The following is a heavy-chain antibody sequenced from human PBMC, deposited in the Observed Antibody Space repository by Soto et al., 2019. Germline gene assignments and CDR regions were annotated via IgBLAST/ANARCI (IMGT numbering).Heavy chain of an antibody. V-gene: IGHV3-66*01. CDR2: IYTNGGT. J-gene: IGHJ5*02. Sequence: ESGGGLVQPGGSLRLSCAASGFTVSSNYMTWVRQAPGKGLEWVSVIYTNGGTKYADSVKGRFTVSRDNSKNTLYLQMNSLRVEDTAVYYCARDQGVPVTAWGQGTLVTVSS. CDR3: ARDQGVPVTA. CDR1: GFTVSSNY. D-gene: IGHD6-19*01.